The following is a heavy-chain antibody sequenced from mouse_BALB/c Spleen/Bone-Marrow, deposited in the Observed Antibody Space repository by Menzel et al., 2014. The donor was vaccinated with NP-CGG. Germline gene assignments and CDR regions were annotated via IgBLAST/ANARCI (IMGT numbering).Heavy chain of an antibody. D-gene: IGHD4-1*01. Sequence: QVQLQQSGSVLVRPGASVKLSCKASGYTFTSSWMHWAKQRPGQGLEWIGEFHPNSGNTNYNEKFKGKATLTVDTSSSTAYVDLSSLTSEDSAVYYCARELGRGYYFDYWGQGTTLSASS. J-gene: IGHJ2*01. V-gene: IGHV1S130*01. CDR2: FHPNSGNT. CDR1: GYTFTSSW. CDR3: ARELGRGYYFDY.